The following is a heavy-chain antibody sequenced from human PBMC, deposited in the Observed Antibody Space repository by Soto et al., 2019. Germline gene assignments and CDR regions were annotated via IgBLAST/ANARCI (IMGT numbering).Heavy chain of an antibody. V-gene: IGHV3-30*18. J-gene: IGHJ4*02. Sequence: PGGSLRLSCAASGFTFSSYGMHWVRQAPGKGLEWVAVISYDGSNKYYADSVKGRFTISRDNSKNTLYLQMNSLRAEDTAVYYCAKDGVGYSSGWYGAAFDYWGQGTLVTVSS. CDR1: GFTFSSYG. D-gene: IGHD6-19*01. CDR3: AKDGVGYSSGWYGAAFDY. CDR2: ISYDGSNK.